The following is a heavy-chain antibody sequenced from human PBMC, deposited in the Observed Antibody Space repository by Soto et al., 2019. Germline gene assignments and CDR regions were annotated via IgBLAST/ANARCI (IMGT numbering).Heavy chain of an antibody. D-gene: IGHD5-18*01. J-gene: IGHJ3*01. CDR3: VRDLAHGYTGNV. Sequence: SQPQSVSKSVSGGDVTGGDDYWSCVTQPPGKGLEWLGYIYDSGVTSYTPALKSRVTLSLDRPNNQVSLKLRSVTAADTAVYFCVRDLAHGYTGNVRGHGTLVTVSS. CDR2: IYDSGVT. CDR1: GGDVTGGDDY. V-gene: IGHV4-30-4*08.